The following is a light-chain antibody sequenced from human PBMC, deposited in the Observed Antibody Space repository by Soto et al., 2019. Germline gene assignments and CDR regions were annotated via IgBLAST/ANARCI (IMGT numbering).Light chain of an antibody. Sequence: DIQMTQSPSTLSASVGDRVTITCRASQSISSWLAWYQQKPGKAPNLLIYKASTLESGVPSRFSGSGSGTEFTLTINSLQPDDFATYYCQQYHTLSWTFGQRTKVDIK. J-gene: IGKJ1*01. CDR1: QSISSW. CDR3: QQYHTLSWT. CDR2: KAS. V-gene: IGKV1-5*03.